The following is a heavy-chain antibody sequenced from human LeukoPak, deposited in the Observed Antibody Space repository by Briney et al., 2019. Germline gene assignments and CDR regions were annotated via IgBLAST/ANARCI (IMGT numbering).Heavy chain of an antibody. J-gene: IGHJ4*02. CDR2: IRSKANSYAT. CDR1: GFTFSGSA. D-gene: IGHD2-21*02. CDR3: TSEVTGASDY. V-gene: IGHV3-73*01. Sequence: GGSLKPSCAASGFTFSGSAMHWVRQASGKGLEWVGRIRSKANSYATEYAASVKGRFTISRDDSKNTAYLQMNSLKTEDTAVYYCTSEVTGASDYWGQGTLVTVSS.